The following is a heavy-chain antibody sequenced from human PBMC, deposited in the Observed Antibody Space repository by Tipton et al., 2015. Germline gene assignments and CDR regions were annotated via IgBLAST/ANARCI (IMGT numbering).Heavy chain of an antibody. V-gene: IGHV3-9*01. D-gene: IGHD3-16*01. CDR3: ARDIGAAGGWPAY. CDR1: GFTFDDYA. Sequence: SLRLSCAASGFTFDDYAMHWVRQAPGKGLEWVSGISWNGGSIGYADSVKGRFTISRDNAKNSLYLQMNSLRAEDTAVYYCARDIGAAGGWPAYWGQGTLGTVSS. CDR2: ISWNGGSI. J-gene: IGHJ4*02.